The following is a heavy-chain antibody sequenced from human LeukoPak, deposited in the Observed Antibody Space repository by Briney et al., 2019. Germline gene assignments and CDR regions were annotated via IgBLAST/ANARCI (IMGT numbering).Heavy chain of an antibody. CDR2: IYNGGNT. CDR1: GFTVSSHY. V-gene: IGHV3-53*01. Sequence: GGSLRLSCAASGFTVSSHYMSWVRQAPGKGLEWVSVIYNGGNTYYADSVKGRFTVSRDNSKNTLYLQMNSLRAEDTAVYYCARYDGGSGPFDYWGQGTLVTVSS. D-gene: IGHD3-10*01. CDR3: ARYDGGSGPFDY. J-gene: IGHJ4*02.